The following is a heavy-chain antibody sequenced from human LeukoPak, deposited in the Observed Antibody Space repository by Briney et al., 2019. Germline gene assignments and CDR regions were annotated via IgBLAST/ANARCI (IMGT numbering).Heavy chain of an antibody. J-gene: IGHJ4*02. D-gene: IGHD6-19*01. CDR1: GGSISSSISY. CDR3: ARLAVAGYFDY. V-gene: IGHV4-39*01. Sequence: PSETLSLTCTVSGGSISSSISYWGWIRQPPGKGLEWIGSIYYSVRTSYNPSLKSRVTISVDTSKNQFSLKLSSVTAADTAVYYCARLAVAGYFDYWGQGTLVTVSS. CDR2: IYYSVRT.